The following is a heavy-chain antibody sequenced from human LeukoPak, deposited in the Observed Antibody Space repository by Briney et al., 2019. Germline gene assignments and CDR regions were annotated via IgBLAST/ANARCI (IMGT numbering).Heavy chain of an antibody. CDR1: GMMFSSYE. V-gene: IGHV3-48*03. CDR3: ASAMLASDSSGYYTSGYFEH. CDR2: ISSSGNTR. Sequence: PGGSLRLSCTASGMMFSSYEMYWVRQAPGKGLQWISYISSSGNTRKYADSVKGRFTISRDNAKKSLQLEMSGLRGDDSAIYYCASAMLASDSSGYYTSGYFEHWGQGTLVSVSS. D-gene: IGHD3-22*01. J-gene: IGHJ4*02.